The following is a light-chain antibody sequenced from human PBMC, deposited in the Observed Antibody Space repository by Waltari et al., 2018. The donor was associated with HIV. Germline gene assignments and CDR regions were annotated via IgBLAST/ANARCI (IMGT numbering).Light chain of an antibody. V-gene: IGKV3-20*01. CDR1: QSVSSSY. J-gene: IGKJ3*01. CDR2: GAS. CDR3: QQYGSSPGLT. Sequence: EIVLTQSPGTLSLSPGESATLSCRASQSVSSSYLAWYQQKPGQAPRLLIYGASSRATGIPDRFSGSGSGTDFTLTISRLEPEDFAVYYCQQYGSSPGLTFGPGTKVDIK.